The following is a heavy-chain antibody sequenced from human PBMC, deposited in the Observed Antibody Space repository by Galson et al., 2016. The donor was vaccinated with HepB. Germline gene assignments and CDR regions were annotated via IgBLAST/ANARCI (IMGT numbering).Heavy chain of an antibody. CDR1: GYTFTSYY. CDR2: INPSGGST. Sequence: QSGAEVKKPGESLKISCKASGYTFTSYYMHWVRQAPGQGLEWMGIINPSGGSTSYAQKFQGRVTMTRDTSTSTVYMELSSLRSEDTAVYYCARDPAGNSGDHSLFDYRGQGTLVNVS. CDR3: ARDPAGNSGDHSLFDY. V-gene: IGHV1-46*03. D-gene: IGHD5-12*01. J-gene: IGHJ4*02.